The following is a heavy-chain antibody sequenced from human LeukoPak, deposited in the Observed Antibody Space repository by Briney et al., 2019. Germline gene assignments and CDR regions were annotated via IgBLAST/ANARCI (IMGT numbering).Heavy chain of an antibody. CDR2: MNPNSGIT. V-gene: IGHV1-8*01. D-gene: IGHD6-19*01. CDR1: GYTFTSYD. J-gene: IGHJ5*02. Sequence: ASVKVSCKASGYTFTSYDINWVRQATGQGLEWMGWMNPNSGITGYAQKFQGRVTMTRNTSISTAYMELSSLRSEDTAVYYCASRYSSGWFGPYNWFDPWGQGTLVTVSS. CDR3: ASRYSSGWFGPYNWFDP.